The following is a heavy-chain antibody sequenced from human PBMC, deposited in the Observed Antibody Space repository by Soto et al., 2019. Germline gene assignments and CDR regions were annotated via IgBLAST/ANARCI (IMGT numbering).Heavy chain of an antibody. D-gene: IGHD3-22*01. CDR2: IKLDGSEK. Sequence: EVQLVESGGGFVQPGGSLRLSCAASGFTFSSYWMSWVRQAPGKGLEWVADIKLDGSEKYYVDSVKGRFTISRDNAKNSLYLQMNSLRAEDTAVYYCATSNIYYDSSGYYQNFDYWGQGTLVTVSS. CDR1: GFTFSSYW. CDR3: ATSNIYYDSSGYYQNFDY. V-gene: IGHV3-7*05. J-gene: IGHJ4*02.